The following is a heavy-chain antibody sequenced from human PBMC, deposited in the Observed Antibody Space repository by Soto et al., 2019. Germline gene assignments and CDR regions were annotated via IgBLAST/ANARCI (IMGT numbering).Heavy chain of an antibody. CDR3: ARYSSSWYGGYYFDY. Sequence: QVQLVQSGAEVKKPGSSVKVSCKASGGTFSSYAISWVRQAPGQGLEWMRGIIPIFGTANYAQKFQGRVTITAYESTSTAYMELSSLRSEDTAVYYCARYSSSWYGGYYFDYWGQGTLVTVSS. D-gene: IGHD6-13*01. J-gene: IGHJ4*02. CDR1: GGTFSSYA. CDR2: IIPIFGTA. V-gene: IGHV1-69*01.